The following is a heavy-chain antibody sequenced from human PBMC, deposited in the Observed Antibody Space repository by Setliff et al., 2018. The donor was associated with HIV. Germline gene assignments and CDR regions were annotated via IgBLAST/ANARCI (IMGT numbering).Heavy chain of an antibody. V-gene: IGHV4-39*07. CDR2: IYYSGST. CDR3: ARVPTSSWYVTTQRTKEYFYH. D-gene: IGHD6-13*01. J-gene: IGHJ1*01. CDR1: GGSISSKSYY. Sequence: PSETLSLTCTVSGGSISSKSYYWGWIRQPPGKGLEWIGSIYYSGSTYYNPSLKSRVAISVDTSKNQFSLRLTSVTAADTAIYYCARVPTSSWYVTTQRTKEYFYHWGQGTLVTVSS.